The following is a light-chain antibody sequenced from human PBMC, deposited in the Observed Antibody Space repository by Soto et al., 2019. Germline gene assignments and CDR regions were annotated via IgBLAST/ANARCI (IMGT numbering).Light chain of an antibody. CDR3: SSYRSGITLTFV. V-gene: IGLV2-14*03. CDR1: TSDVGGYNY. Sequence: QSALTQPASVSGSPGQSITISCTGTTSDVGGYNYVSWYQHHPGKAPKLIIYDVTNRPSGVSVRFSGSKSGNTASLTISGLQAEDEADYYCSSYRSGITLTFVFGTGTKVTVL. CDR2: DVT. J-gene: IGLJ1*01.